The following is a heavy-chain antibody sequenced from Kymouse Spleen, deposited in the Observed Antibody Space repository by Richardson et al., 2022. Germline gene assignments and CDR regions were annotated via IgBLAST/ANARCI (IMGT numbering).Heavy chain of an antibody. J-gene: IGHJ6*02. CDR1: GGSISSSSYY. V-gene: IGHV4-39*01. CDR3: ARLGAGTTTYYYYGMDV. D-gene: IGHD1-7*01. CDR2: IYYSGST. Sequence: QLQLQESGPGLVKPSETLSLTCTVSGGSISSSSYYWGWIRQPPGKGLEWIGSIYYSGSTYYNPSLKSRVTISVDTSKNQFSLKLSSVTAADTAVYYCARLGAGTTTYYYYGMDVWGQGTTVTVSS.